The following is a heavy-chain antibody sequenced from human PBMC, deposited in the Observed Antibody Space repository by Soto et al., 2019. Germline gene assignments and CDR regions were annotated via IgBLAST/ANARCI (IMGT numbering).Heavy chain of an antibody. J-gene: IGHJ5*02. Sequence: QVQLVQSGAEAKKPGSSVKVSCEASGDTFSSYSFSWVRQAPGQGLEWMGRVIPILGMANYAQKFQGRVTITADKSTSTVYMELSSLRSEDTAVYYCARGGAVVVPGAVDRHNWFDPWGQGTLVTVSS. D-gene: IGHD2-2*01. CDR2: VIPILGMA. CDR3: ARGGAVVVPGAVDRHNWFDP. V-gene: IGHV1-69*02. CDR1: GDTFSSYS.